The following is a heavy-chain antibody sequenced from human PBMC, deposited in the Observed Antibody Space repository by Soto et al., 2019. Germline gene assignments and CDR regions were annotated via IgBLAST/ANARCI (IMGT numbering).Heavy chain of an antibody. CDR3: ARVIVATMTFDY. J-gene: IGHJ4*02. CDR1: GGSISSGGYS. Sequence: TLSLTCAVSGGSISSGGYSWSWIRQPPGKGLEWIGYIYHSGSTYYNPSLKSRVTISVDRSKNQFSLKLSSVTAADTAVYYCARVIVATMTFDYWGQGTLVTVSS. D-gene: IGHD5-12*01. CDR2: IYHSGST. V-gene: IGHV4-30-2*01.